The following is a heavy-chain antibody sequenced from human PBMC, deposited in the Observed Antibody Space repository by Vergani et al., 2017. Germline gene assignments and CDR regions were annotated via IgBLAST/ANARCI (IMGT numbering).Heavy chain of an antibody. V-gene: IGHV1-2*06. CDR2: INPSSGGT. D-gene: IGHD3-10*01. J-gene: IGHJ4*02. CDR1: GSTFAGYY. Sequence: QVQLVQSGAEVKTPGASVKVSCKASGSTFAGYYIHWVRQAPGQGLEWMGRINPSSGGTNCAQKFQGRVTMTGDTSISTAYMDLDSLRSDDTAVYYCAGGGYYGSGSYPDDYWGQGTLVTVSS. CDR3: AGGGYYGSGSYPDDY.